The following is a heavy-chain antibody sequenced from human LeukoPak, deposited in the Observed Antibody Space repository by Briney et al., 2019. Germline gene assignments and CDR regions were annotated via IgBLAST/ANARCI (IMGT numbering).Heavy chain of an antibody. D-gene: IGHD3-10*01. Sequence: ASVKVFCRASGYTFTIYAMHWVRQAPGQRLEWMEWNNAGSGNTKYSQKFQGRVTFTRDTSASTAYMEVSSLRSEDTAVYYCARALWLGEVYFDYWGQGTLVTVSS. CDR2: NNAGSGNT. J-gene: IGHJ4*02. V-gene: IGHV1-3*01. CDR3: ARALWLGEVYFDY. CDR1: GYTFTIYA.